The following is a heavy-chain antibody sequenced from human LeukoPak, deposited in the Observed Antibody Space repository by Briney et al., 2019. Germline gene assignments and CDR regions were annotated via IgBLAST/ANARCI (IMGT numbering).Heavy chain of an antibody. V-gene: IGHV1-18*01. D-gene: IGHD2-2*02. Sequence: GASVKVSCKASGYTFTSYGISWVRQAPGQGLEWMGWISAYNGNTNYAQKLQGRVTVTTDTSTSTAYMELRSLRSDDTAVYYCARDYCSSTSCYTGGFDYWGQGTLVTVSS. CDR2: ISAYNGNT. CDR1: GYTFTSYG. J-gene: IGHJ4*02. CDR3: ARDYCSSTSCYTGGFDY.